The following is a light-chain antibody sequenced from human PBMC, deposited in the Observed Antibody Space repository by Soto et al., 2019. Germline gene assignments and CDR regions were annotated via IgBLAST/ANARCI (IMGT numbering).Light chain of an antibody. CDR2: DTS. Sequence: EIVMTQSPATLSVSPGERATLSCRASQSIRNNLAWYQQKPGQAPRLLIYDTSIRATGIPARFSGSGSGTEFTLTFSSLQSEDFALYYCQQYNNWPRTFGQGTKVEIK. CDR3: QQYNNWPRT. V-gene: IGKV3-15*01. J-gene: IGKJ1*01. CDR1: QSIRNN.